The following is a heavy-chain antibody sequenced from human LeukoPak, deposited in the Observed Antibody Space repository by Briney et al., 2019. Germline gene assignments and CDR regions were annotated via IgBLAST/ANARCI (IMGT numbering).Heavy chain of an antibody. CDR2: ISSSSSYI. Sequence: GGSLRLSCAASGFTFSSYSMNWVRQAPGKGLEWVSSISSSSSYIYYADSVKGRFTISRDNAKNSLYLQMNSLRAEDTAVYYCARELLYYYGMDVWGQGTTVTVSS. CDR1: GFTFSSYS. V-gene: IGHV3-21*01. D-gene: IGHD2-21*02. CDR3: ARELLYYYGMDV. J-gene: IGHJ6*02.